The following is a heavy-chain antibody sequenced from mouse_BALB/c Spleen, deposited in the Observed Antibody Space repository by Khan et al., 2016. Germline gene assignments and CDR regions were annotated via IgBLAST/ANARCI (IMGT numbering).Heavy chain of an antibody. Sequence: QVQLKESGAELVRPGASVKLSCKASGYTFTNYWINWMKQRPGQGLEWLGNIYPSDSYTNYNQKFKDRATLTVDKSSSTAYMQLSSPTSEDSAIYYCTRGESTMIRGFAYWGQGTLVTVSA. V-gene: IGHV1-69*02. D-gene: IGHD2-4*01. CDR2: IYPSDSYT. CDR3: TRGESTMIRGFAY. J-gene: IGHJ3*01. CDR1: GYTFTNYW.